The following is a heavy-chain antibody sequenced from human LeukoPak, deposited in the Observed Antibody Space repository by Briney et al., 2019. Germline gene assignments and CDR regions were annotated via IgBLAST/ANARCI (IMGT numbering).Heavy chain of an antibody. D-gene: IGHD2/OR15-2a*01. CDR1: GFTVSSNY. Sequence: QPGGSLRLSCAASGFTVSSNYMSWVRQAPGKGLEWVSVIYSGGSTYYADSVKGRFTISRDNSKNTLYLQMNSLRAEDTAVYYCARALLGPFFDYWGQGTLVTVSS. CDR3: ARALLGPFFDY. V-gene: IGHV3-66*01. CDR2: IYSGGST. J-gene: IGHJ4*02.